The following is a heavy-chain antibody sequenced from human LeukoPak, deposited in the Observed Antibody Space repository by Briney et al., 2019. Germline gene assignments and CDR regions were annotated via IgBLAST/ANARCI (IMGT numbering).Heavy chain of an antibody. V-gene: IGHV1-69*04. Sequence: GASVKVSCKASGYTFTSYGISWVRQAPGQGLEWMGRIIPILGIANYAQKFQGRVTITADKSTSTAYMELSSLRSEDTAVYYCARAKEAGYGMDVWGQGTTVTVSS. D-gene: IGHD6-13*01. CDR2: IIPILGIA. J-gene: IGHJ6*02. CDR1: GYTFTSYG. CDR3: ARAKEAGYGMDV.